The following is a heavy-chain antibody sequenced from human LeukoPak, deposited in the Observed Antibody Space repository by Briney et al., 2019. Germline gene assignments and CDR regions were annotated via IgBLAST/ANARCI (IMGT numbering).Heavy chain of an antibody. V-gene: IGHV3-49*04. J-gene: IGHJ4*02. Sequence: GGSLRLSCAASGFTFSSYAMTWVRQAPGKGLEWVGFIRSKAYGGTTEYAASVKGRFTISRDDSKSIAYLQMNSLKTEDTAVYYCIMADSSGYEFDYWGQGTLVTVSS. CDR1: GFTFSSYA. CDR3: IMADSSGYEFDY. D-gene: IGHD3-22*01. CDR2: IRSKAYGGTT.